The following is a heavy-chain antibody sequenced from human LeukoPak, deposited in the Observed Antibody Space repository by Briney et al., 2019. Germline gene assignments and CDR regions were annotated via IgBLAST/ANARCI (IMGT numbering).Heavy chain of an antibody. CDR3: AKGSWMYNWNYGPLLDY. J-gene: IGHJ4*02. Sequence: GGSLRLSCAASGFTFSNYWIHWVRQVPGKGLVWVSRINPAGNYRNYADSVKGRFTISRDNSKNTLYLQMNSLRAEDTAVYYCAKGSWMYNWNYGPLLDYWGQGTLVTVSS. CDR2: INPAGNYR. CDR1: GFTFSNYW. D-gene: IGHD1-7*01. V-gene: IGHV3-74*01.